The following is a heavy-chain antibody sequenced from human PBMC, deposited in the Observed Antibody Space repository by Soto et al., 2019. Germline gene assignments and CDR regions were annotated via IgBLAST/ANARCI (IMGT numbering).Heavy chain of an antibody. CDR2: INSDGSST. Sequence: GSLRLSCAASGFTFSSYWMHWVRQAPGKGLVWVSRINSDGSSTSYADSVKGRFTISRDNAKNTLYLQMNSLRAEDTAVYYCACLWSYGYYFDYWGQGTLVTVSS. D-gene: IGHD1-26*01. CDR3: ACLWSYGYYFDY. V-gene: IGHV3-74*01. J-gene: IGHJ4*02. CDR1: GFTFSSYW.